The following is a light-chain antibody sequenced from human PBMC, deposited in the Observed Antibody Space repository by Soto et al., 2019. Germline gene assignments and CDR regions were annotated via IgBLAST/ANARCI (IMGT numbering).Light chain of an antibody. J-gene: IGKJ5*01. CDR2: KAS. Sequence: DIQMTQSPSTLSASVGDRVTITCRASQSISIWLAWYQQKPGKAPKILIYKASSLESGVPSRFSGSGSGTEFTLTISNVQPEDFATYYCQQTYSTPQPFGQGTRLEIK. CDR1: QSISIW. V-gene: IGKV1-5*03. CDR3: QQTYSTPQP.